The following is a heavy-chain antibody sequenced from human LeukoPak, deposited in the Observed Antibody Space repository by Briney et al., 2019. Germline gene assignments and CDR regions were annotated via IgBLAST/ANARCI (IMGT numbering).Heavy chain of an antibody. D-gene: IGHD5-12*01. CDR2: INPNSCGT. CDR1: GYTFTGYY. J-gene: IGHJ2*01. V-gene: IGHV1-2*06. CDR3: ARAGPTMNNWYFDL. Sequence: ASVKVSCKASGYTFTGYYMHWVRQAPGQGLEWIGRINPNSCGTNYAQKFQGRVTMTRDTSISTAYMDLSRLRSDDTAVYYCARAGPTMNNWYFDLWGRGTLVTVSS.